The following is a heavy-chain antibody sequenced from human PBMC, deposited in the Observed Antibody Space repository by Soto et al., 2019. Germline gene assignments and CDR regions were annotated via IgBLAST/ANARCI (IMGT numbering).Heavy chain of an antibody. J-gene: IGHJ6*02. CDR3: ARDVPTTTVTTYHYYYGMDV. Sequence: ASVKVSCKASGYTLTSYDINWVRQATGQGLEWMGWMNPNSGNTGYAQKFQGRVTMTRNTSISTAYMELSSLRSEDTAVYYCARDVPTTTVTTYHYYYGMDVWGQGTTVTAP. CDR1: GYTLTSYD. V-gene: IGHV1-8*01. CDR2: MNPNSGNT. D-gene: IGHD4-17*01.